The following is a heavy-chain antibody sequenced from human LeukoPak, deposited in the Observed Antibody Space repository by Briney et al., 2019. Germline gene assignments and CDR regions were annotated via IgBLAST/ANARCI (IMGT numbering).Heavy chain of an antibody. D-gene: IGHD3-9*01. Sequence: GGSLRLSCAASGFTFSSYSMNWVRQAPGEGLEWVSYISSLSGTIYYADSVKGRFTISRDNSKNTLYLQMNSLRAEDTAVYYCAKGVLRYFDWKVNAFDIWGQGTMVTVSS. CDR2: ISSLSGTI. J-gene: IGHJ3*02. CDR3: AKGVLRYFDWKVNAFDI. CDR1: GFTFSSYS. V-gene: IGHV3-48*01.